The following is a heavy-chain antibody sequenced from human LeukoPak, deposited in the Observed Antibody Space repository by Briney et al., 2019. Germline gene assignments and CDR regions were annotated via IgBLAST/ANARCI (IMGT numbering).Heavy chain of an antibody. J-gene: IGHJ3*02. CDR3: ARDLSTVTPMNDAFDI. D-gene: IGHD4-17*01. CDR2: INPNSGGT. CDR1: GYTFTSYD. V-gene: IGHV1-2*02. Sequence: GASVKVSCKASGYTFTSYDINWVRQATGQGLEWMGWINPNSGGTNYAQKFQGRVTMTRDTSISTAYMELSRLRSDDTAVYYCARDLSTVTPMNDAFDIWGQGTMVTVSS.